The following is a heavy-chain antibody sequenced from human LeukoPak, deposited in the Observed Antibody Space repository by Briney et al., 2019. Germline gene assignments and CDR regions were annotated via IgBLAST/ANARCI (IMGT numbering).Heavy chain of an antibody. Sequence: SENLSLTSAVYGGTFSGYYWSWIRQPPGKGLEWIGEINHSGSTNSNPSLKSRVTISVDTSKNQFSLNLSSVTAADTAVYYCARLIGWPYRYYYDYWGQGTLITVSS. CDR2: INHSGST. J-gene: IGHJ4*02. D-gene: IGHD2-15*01. CDR1: GGTFSGYY. V-gene: IGHV4-34*01. CDR3: ARLIGWPYRYYYDY.